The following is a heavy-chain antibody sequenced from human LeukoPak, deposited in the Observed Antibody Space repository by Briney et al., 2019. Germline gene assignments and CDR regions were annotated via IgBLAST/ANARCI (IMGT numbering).Heavy chain of an antibody. CDR2: ISGSSSTI. V-gene: IGHV3-48*04. J-gene: IGHJ4*02. D-gene: IGHD4-11*01. CDR1: GFTFSSYS. CDR3: ARGDNYSNYEGGFDY. Sequence: QPGGSLRLSCVASGFTFSSYSMNWVRQAPGKGLEWVSYISGSSSTIYYADSVKGRFTISRDNAKNSLYLQMNSLRAEDTAVYYCARGDNYSNYEGGFDYWGQGTLVTVSS.